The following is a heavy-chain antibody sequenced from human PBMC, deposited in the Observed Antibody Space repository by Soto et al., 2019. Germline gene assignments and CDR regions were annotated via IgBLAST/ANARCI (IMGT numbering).Heavy chain of an antibody. CDR2: INVYNGNT. CDR1: GYTFTSYS. V-gene: IGHV1-18*01. CDR3: ARDGVPVTTGISGY. Sequence: GASVKVCCKASGYTFTSYSISWVRQAPGQGLEWMGWINVYNGNTKYAQKFQGRVTMTTDTSTSTVYMELRSLTSDDTAVYYCARDGVPVTTGISGYWGQGTLVTVSS. J-gene: IGHJ4*02. D-gene: IGHD4-4*01.